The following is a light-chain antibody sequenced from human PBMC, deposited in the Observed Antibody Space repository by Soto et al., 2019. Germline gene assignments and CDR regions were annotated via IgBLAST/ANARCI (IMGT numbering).Light chain of an antibody. CDR3: QQYGSSPRA. V-gene: IGKV3-20*01. CDR2: GAS. CDR1: QDIANRY. J-gene: IGKJ1*01. Sequence: EIVLTQSPGTLSLSPGERATLSCRASQDIANRYLAWYQLKPGQAPRLLMYGASSRATGIPARFSGSGSGTDFTLTITRLEPEDVAVYYCQQYGSSPRAFGQGTKVEIK.